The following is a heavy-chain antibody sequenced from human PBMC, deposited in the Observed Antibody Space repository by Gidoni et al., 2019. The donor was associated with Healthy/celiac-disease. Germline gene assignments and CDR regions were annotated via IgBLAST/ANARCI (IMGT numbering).Heavy chain of an antibody. CDR1: GFTFSSYA. D-gene: IGHD3-10*02. V-gene: IGHV3-23*01. Sequence: EVQLLESGGGLVQPGGSLRLSCAASGFTFSSYAMSWVRQAPGKGLGWVSAISGSGGSTYYADSVKGRFTISRDNSKNTLYLQMNSLRAEDTAVYYCAAAVRGVIPPYYYYYGMDVWGQGTTVTVSS. CDR3: AAAVRGVIPPYYYYYGMDV. J-gene: IGHJ6*02. CDR2: ISGSGGST.